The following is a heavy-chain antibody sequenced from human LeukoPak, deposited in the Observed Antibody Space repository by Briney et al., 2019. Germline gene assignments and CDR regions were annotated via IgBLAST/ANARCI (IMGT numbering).Heavy chain of an antibody. CDR3: AKDDDWGRFNH. D-gene: IGHD3-16*01. CDR2: ISPRGDIT. J-gene: IGHJ1*01. Sequence: PGGSLRLSCAASGFTFSSYEMNWVRQAPGKGLEWVPGISPRGDITYYKDSVRGRFTISRDNFKNTVSLQLNSLRAEDTAMYYCAKDDDWGRFNHWGQGTLVTVSS. CDR1: GFTFSSYE. V-gene: IGHV3-23*01.